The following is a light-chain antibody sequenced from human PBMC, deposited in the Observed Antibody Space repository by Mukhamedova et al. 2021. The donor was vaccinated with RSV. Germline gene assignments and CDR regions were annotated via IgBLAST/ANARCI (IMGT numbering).Light chain of an antibody. J-gene: IGLJ1*01. CDR3: AAWDDSLTGFYV. CDR2: SND. Sequence: ITISCSGSSSNIGRNTVNWYQQFPGAAPKLLIFSNDQRPSGVSDRFSGSKSGTSGFLAISGLQSEDEAEYYCAAWDDSLTGFYVF. V-gene: IGLV1-44*01. CDR1: SSNIGRNT.